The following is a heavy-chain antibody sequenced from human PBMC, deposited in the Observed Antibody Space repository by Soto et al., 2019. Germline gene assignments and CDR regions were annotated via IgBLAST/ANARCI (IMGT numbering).Heavy chain of an antibody. Sequence: QVQLVESGGGVVQPGRSLRLSCAASGFTFSSYGMHWVRQAPGKGLEWVAVISYDGSNKYYADSVKGRFTISRDNSKNTLYLQMNSLRAEDTAVYYCAKDGTGYYRDHDYWGQGTLVTVSS. CDR1: GFTFSSYG. D-gene: IGHD3-9*01. CDR3: AKDGTGYYRDHDY. J-gene: IGHJ4*02. CDR2: ISYDGSNK. V-gene: IGHV3-30*18.